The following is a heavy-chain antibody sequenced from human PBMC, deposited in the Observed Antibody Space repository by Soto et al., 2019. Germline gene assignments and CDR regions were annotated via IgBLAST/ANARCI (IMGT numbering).Heavy chain of an antibody. Sequence: SETLSLTCTVSGGSISSGGYYWSWIRQHPGKGLEWIGYIYYSGSTYYNPSLKSRVTISVDTSKNQFSLKLSSVTAADTAVYYCARDWRGGAAAGLFDYWGQGALFTVSS. V-gene: IGHV4-31*03. CDR1: GGSISSGGYY. CDR2: IYYSGST. CDR3: ARDWRGGAAAGLFDY. D-gene: IGHD6-13*01. J-gene: IGHJ4*02.